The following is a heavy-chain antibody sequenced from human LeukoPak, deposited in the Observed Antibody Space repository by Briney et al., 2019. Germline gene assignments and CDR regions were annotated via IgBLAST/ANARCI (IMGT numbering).Heavy chain of an antibody. Sequence: SQTLSLTCTVSGGSISSGGYYWSWIRQHPGKGLAWIGYIYYSGSTYYNPSLKSRVTISVDTSKNQFSLKLSSVTAADTAVYYCARGGDGGGRVDYWGQGTLVTVSS. V-gene: IGHV4-31*03. CDR3: ARGGDGGGRVDY. J-gene: IGHJ4*02. CDR2: IYYSGST. D-gene: IGHD2-21*02. CDR1: GGSISSGGYY.